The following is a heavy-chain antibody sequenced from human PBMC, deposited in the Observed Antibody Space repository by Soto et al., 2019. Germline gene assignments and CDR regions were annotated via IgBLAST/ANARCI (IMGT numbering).Heavy chain of an antibody. V-gene: IGHV1-69*13. Sequence: SVKVSCKASGGTFSSYAISWVRQAPGQGLGRMGGIIPIFGTANYAQKFQGRVTITADESTSTAYMELSSLRSEETAVYYCARLTVTVTTAGAFDIWGQGTMVTVSS. D-gene: IGHD4-4*01. CDR2: IIPIFGTA. J-gene: IGHJ3*02. CDR1: GGTFSSYA. CDR3: ARLTVTVTTAGAFDI.